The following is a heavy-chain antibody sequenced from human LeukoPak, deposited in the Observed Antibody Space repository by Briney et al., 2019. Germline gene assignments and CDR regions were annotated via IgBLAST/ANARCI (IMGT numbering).Heavy chain of an antibody. CDR2: INSDGSST. J-gene: IGHJ4*02. V-gene: IGHV3-74*01. CDR1: GFTFSSYW. D-gene: IGHD6-13*01. CDR3: ARSGIAAAGTVY. Sequence: GGSLRLSCAASGFTFSSYWMHWFRQAPGKGLVWVSRINSDGSSTSYADSVKGRFTISRDNAKNTLYLQMNSLRAEDTAVYYCARSGIAAAGTVYWGQGTLVTVSS.